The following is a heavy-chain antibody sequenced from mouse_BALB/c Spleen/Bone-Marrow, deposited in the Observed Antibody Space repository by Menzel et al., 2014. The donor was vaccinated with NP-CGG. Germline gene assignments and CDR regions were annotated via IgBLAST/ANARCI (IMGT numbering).Heavy chain of an antibody. Sequence: EVQRVESGGGLVQPGGSMKLSCVASGFTFSNYWMNWVRQSPEKGLDWVAEIRLKSNNYATHYAESVKGRFTISRDDSKSSVYLQMNNLRAEDTGICYCTTGFAYWGQGTLVTVSA. V-gene: IGHV6-6*02. CDR3: TTGFAY. J-gene: IGHJ3*01. CDR1: GFTFSNYW. CDR2: IRLKSNNYAT.